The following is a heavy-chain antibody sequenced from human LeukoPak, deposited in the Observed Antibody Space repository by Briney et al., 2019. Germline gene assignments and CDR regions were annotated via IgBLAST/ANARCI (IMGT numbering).Heavy chain of an antibody. V-gene: IGHV1-8*01. D-gene: IGHD2-2*01. Sequence: ASVKVSCKASGYTFTRYDINWARQATGQGLEWMGWMNPNSGNTGYAQKFQGRVTMTRNTPISTAYMELSSLRSEDTAVYYCARAPMEVVVPAADDYYYGMDVWGQGTTVTVSS. CDR2: MNPNSGNT. CDR1: GYTFTRYD. J-gene: IGHJ6*02. CDR3: ARAPMEVVVPAADDYYYGMDV.